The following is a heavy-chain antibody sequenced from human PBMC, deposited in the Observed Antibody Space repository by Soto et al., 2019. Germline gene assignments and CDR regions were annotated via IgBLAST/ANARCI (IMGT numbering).Heavy chain of an antibody. V-gene: IGHV3-33*01. CDR1: GFIFSAYG. CDR2: VWNDGINK. CDR3: ARLAYSNFLGGLDS. J-gene: IGHJ5*01. Sequence: QGQLVESGGGVVQPGGSLRLSCAASGFIFSAYGSHWVRQAPGKGLEWVAIVWNDGINKYYADSVKGRFTISRDNFKNTVDLQMTSLRVEDTAVYYCARLAYSNFLGGLDSWGQGTLVTASS. D-gene: IGHD1-26*01.